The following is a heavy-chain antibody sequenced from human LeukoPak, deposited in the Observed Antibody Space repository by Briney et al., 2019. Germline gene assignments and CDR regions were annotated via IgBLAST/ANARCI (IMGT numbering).Heavy chain of an antibody. D-gene: IGHD6-13*01. CDR3: AKDIVGSSSSVDAFDI. V-gene: IGHV1-69*05. Sequence: SVKVSCKASGGTFSSYAISWVRQAPGQGLEWMGGIIPIFGTANYAQKSQGRVTITTDESTSTAYMELSSLRSEDTAVYYCAKDIVGSSSSVDAFDIWGQGTMVTVSS. CDR1: GGTFSSYA. J-gene: IGHJ3*02. CDR2: IIPIFGTA.